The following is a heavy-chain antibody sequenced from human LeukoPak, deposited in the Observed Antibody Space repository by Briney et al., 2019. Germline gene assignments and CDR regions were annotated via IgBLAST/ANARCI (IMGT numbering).Heavy chain of an antibody. J-gene: IGHJ4*02. Sequence: GASVTVSCKASGYTFTGYYMHWVRQAPGQGLEWMGRTNPNSGGTNYAQKFQGRVTMTRDTSISTAYMELSRLRSDDTAVYYCAREGWWVRGVIIPFDYWGQGTLVTVSS. CDR2: TNPNSGGT. CDR1: GYTFTGYY. D-gene: IGHD3-10*01. CDR3: AREGWWVRGVIIPFDY. V-gene: IGHV1-2*06.